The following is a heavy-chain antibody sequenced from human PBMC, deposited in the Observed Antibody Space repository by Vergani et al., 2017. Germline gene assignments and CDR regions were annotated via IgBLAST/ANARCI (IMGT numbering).Heavy chain of an antibody. J-gene: IGHJ5*02. CDR2: IWYDGSNK. Sequence: QVQLVESGGGVVQPGRSLRLSCAASGFTFSSYGMHWVRQAPGKGLEWVAVIWYDGSNKYYADSVKGRFTISRDNSKNTLYLQMNSLRAEDTAVYYCAKWGVVVVAATVWFDPWGQGTLVTVSS. D-gene: IGHD2-15*01. V-gene: IGHV3-33*06. CDR3: AKWGVVVVAATVWFDP. CDR1: GFTFSSYG.